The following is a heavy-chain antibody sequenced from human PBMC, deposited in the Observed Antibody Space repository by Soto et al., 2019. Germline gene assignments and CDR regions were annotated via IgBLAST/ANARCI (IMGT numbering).Heavy chain of an antibody. CDR2: INHSGST. V-gene: IGHV4-34*01. J-gene: IGHJ6*03. Sequence: SETLSLTCAVYGGSFSGYYWSWIRQPPGKGLEWIGEINHSGSTNYNPSLKSRVTISVDTSKNQFSLKLSSVTAADTAVYYCARQGYCSSTSCYYWHPHYYYYYMDVWGKGTTVTVSS. CDR1: GGSFSGYY. D-gene: IGHD2-2*01. CDR3: ARQGYCSSTSCYYWHPHYYYYYMDV.